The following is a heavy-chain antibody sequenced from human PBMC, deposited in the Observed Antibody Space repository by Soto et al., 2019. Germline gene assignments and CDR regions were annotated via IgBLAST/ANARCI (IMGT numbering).Heavy chain of an antibody. D-gene: IGHD2-21*01. CDR2: IYYSGST. J-gene: IGHJ6*03. Sequence: SETLSLTCTVSGGSIGSSSYYWGGIRQPPGKGLEWIGSIYYSGSTYYNPSLKSRVTISVDTSKNQFSLTLNSVTAADTATYYCARGGISHWAYFYYMDVWDRGTTVTVSS. CDR1: GGSIGSSSYY. CDR3: ARGGISHWAYFYYMDV. V-gene: IGHV4-39*01.